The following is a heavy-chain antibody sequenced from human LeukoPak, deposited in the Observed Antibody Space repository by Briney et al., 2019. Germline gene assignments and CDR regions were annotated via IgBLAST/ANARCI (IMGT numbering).Heavy chain of an antibody. D-gene: IGHD6-25*01. J-gene: IGHJ6*03. V-gene: IGHV3-48*01. Sequence: GGSLRLSCAASGFTFSSYSMSWVRQAPGKGLEWISYITSSSSTIHYADSVKGRFTISRDNAKNSLYLQMNSLRAEDTAVYYCARTRSGYNMDVWGKGTTVCVSS. CDR1: GFTFSSYS. CDR3: ARTRSGYNMDV. CDR2: ITSSSSTI.